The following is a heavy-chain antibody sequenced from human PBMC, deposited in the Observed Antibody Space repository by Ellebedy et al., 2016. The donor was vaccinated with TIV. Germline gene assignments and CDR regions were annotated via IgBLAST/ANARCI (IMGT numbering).Heavy chain of an antibody. V-gene: IGHV3-48*04. CDR3: ARSITLVRGVSGLGWFDP. D-gene: IGHD3-10*01. CDR2: ISSSGSTI. J-gene: IGHJ5*02. Sequence: GESLKISCAASGFTFNNFGMNWVRQAPGKGLEWISYISSSGSTIYYADPVKGRFTISRDNANNSLYLQMNSLRAEDTAVYYCARSITLVRGVSGLGWFDPWGQGTPVTVSS. CDR1: GFTFNNFG.